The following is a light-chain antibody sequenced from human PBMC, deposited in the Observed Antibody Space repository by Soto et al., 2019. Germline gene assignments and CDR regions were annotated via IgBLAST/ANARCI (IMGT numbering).Light chain of an antibody. J-gene: IGLJ1*01. V-gene: IGLV1-47*02. Sequence: VLTQPPSASGTPGQRVSISCSGYSSSIGTNFVYWYQQLPGTAPKVLIHSNNQRPSGVPDRFSGSKSGTSASLAISGLRSEDEADYYCAAWDDNLSTYVFGSGTKVTVL. CDR2: SNN. CDR3: AAWDDNLSTYV. CDR1: SSSIGTNF.